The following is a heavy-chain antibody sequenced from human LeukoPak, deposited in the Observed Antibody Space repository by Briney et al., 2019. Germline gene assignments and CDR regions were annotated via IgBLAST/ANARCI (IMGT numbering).Heavy chain of an antibody. CDR2: ISYIGST. CDR3: ARGYYYDSSGYSGFDY. CDR1: GASISGHY. Sequence: SETLSLTCTVSGASISGHYLTWIRHAPGKGLEWIGYISYIGSTNYNPSLKSRVTISVDTSKNLFSLKLSSVTAADTTVYYCARGYYYDSSGYSGFDYWGQGTLVTVSS. J-gene: IGHJ4*02. D-gene: IGHD3-22*01. V-gene: IGHV4-59*11.